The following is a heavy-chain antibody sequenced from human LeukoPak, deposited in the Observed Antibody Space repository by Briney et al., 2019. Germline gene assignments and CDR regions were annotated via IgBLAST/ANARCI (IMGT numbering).Heavy chain of an antibody. D-gene: IGHD6-19*01. Sequence: KTGGSLRLSCAASGFTFSDYYMSWIRQAPGKGLERVSYISSSGSTIYYADSVKGRFTISRDNAKNSLYLQMNSLRAEDTAVYYCARKSPPGIAVAGYYFDYWGQGTLVTVSS. J-gene: IGHJ4*02. V-gene: IGHV3-11*01. CDR2: ISSSGSTI. CDR1: GFTFSDYY. CDR3: ARKSPPGIAVAGYYFDY.